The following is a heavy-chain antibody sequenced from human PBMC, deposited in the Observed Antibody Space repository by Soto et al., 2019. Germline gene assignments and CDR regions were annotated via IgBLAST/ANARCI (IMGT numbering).Heavy chain of an antibody. D-gene: IGHD2-8*01. CDR1: GGSISSYY. CDR3: ARIRYCTNGVCYKYFDY. J-gene: IGHJ4*02. Sequence: TSETLSLTCTVSGGSISSYYSCWIRQPPEKGLEWIGYIYYSGSTYYNPSLKSRVTISVDTSKNQFSLKLSSVTAADTAVYYCARIRYCTNGVCYKYFDYWGQGTLVTVSS. CDR2: IYYSGST. V-gene: IGHV4-59*06.